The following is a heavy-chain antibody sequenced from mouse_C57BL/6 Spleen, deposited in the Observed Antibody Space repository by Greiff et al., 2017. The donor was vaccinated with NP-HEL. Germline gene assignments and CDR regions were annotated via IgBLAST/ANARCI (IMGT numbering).Heavy chain of an antibody. CDR2: IYPRSGNT. V-gene: IGHV1-81*01. J-gene: IGHJ1*03. CDR3: ARTGSNYAYFDV. Sequence: QVQLQQSGAELARPGASVKLSCKASGYTFTSYGISWVKQRTGQGLEWIGAIYPRSGNTYYNEKFKGKATLTADKSSSTAYIELRSLTSEDSAVYFCARTGSNYAYFDVWGTGTTVTVSS. CDR1: GYTFTSYG. D-gene: IGHD2-5*01.